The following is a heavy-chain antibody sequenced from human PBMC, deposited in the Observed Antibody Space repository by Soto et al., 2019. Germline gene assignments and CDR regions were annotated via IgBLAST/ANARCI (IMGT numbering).Heavy chain of an antibody. CDR2: INPNSGGT. D-gene: IGHD3-10*01. V-gene: IGHV1-2*04. CDR3: MKAHESGDFLGMSV. CDR1: GYTFTGYY. Sequence: ASVKVSCKASGYTFTGYYMHWVRQAPGQGLEWMGWINPNSGGTNYAQKFQGWVTMTRDTSISTAYMELSRLRSDDTAVYFCMKAHESGDFLGMSVWGPGTTVTVSS. J-gene: IGHJ6*02.